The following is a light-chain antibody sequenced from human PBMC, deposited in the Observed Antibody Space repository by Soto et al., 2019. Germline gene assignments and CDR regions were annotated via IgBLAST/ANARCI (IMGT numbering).Light chain of an antibody. CDR2: GAS. Sequence: DIQLTQSPCYLSASVGDRLTITCRASQSISNYLNWYQQKPGKAPELLIYGASRLQSGVPSRFSGSGSGTYFTITISSLQPEDFATYCCQHSHGTPWTFGQGTKVEIK. CDR1: QSISNY. V-gene: IGKV1-39*01. J-gene: IGKJ1*01. CDR3: QHSHGTPWT.